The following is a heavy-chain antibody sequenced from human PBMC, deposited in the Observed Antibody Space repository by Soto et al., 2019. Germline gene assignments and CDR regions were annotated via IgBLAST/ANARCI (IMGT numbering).Heavy chain of an antibody. Sequence: EVQLVESGGGLVQPGGSLRLSCAASGFTFSSYWMSWVRQAPGKGLEWVANIKEDGSVKYYVDSVKGRFTISRDNAKNALYLQRNSLRGEDTAVYYCAREGITMVRGAVYYYYGMDVWGQGTTVTVSS. CDR1: GFTFSSYW. CDR2: IKEDGSVK. D-gene: IGHD3-10*01. V-gene: IGHV3-7*01. CDR3: AREGITMVRGAVYYYYGMDV. J-gene: IGHJ6*02.